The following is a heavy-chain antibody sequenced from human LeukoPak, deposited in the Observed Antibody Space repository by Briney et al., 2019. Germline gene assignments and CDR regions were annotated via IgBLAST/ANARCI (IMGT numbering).Heavy chain of an antibody. J-gene: IGHJ4*02. CDR3: GRQGYIGAHYFLDF. Sequence: SETLSITCTVSSSSINSYYWGWFRQPPAKGLEWSGRIYTTGTTQYNHSLMSRVTMSIDTSTNQFFFHLKCMIAADTAVYYCGRQGYIGAHYFLDFWSQGTLVAVS. D-gene: IGHD2-15*01. V-gene: IGHV4-4*07. CDR2: IYTTGTT. CDR1: SSSINSYY.